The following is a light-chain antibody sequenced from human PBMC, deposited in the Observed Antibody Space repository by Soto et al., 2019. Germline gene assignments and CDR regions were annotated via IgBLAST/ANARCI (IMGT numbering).Light chain of an antibody. CDR1: SSDVGGYNY. CDR2: DVS. CDR3: SSYTSSSTLYV. Sequence: QSVLTQPASVSGSPGQSITISCTGTSSDVGGYNYVSWYQQHPGKAPKLMIYDVSNRPSGVSNRFSGSKSGNTASLTISGLQAEDEAEYYCSSYTSSSTLYVFGNGTKVTVL. V-gene: IGLV2-14*01. J-gene: IGLJ1*01.